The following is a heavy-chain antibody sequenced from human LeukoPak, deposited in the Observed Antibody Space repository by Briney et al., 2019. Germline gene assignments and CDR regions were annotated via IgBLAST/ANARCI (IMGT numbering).Heavy chain of an antibody. CDR2: INPNSGGT. D-gene: IGHD3-22*01. V-gene: IGHV1-2*02. Sequence: ASVKVSCKASGYTFTGYYMHWVRQAPGQGLEWMGWINPNSGGTNYAQKFQGRVTMTRDTSISTAYMELSRLRSDDTAVYYCARDGSSYYDSSSYYKLPQGFDPWGQGTLVTVSS. CDR3: ARDGSSYYDSSSYYKLPQGFDP. CDR1: GYTFTGYY. J-gene: IGHJ5*02.